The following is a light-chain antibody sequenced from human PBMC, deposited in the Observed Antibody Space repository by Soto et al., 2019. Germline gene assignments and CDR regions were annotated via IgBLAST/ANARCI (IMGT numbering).Light chain of an antibody. J-gene: IGLJ2*01. CDR2: STS. CDR3: LLYYGGALV. Sequence: QTVVTQEPSLTVSPGGTVTLTCASSTGAVTSGYYPNWFQQKPGQAPRALIYSTSNTHSWTPARFSGSLLGGKAALTLSGVQPEDEAEYYCLLYYGGALVFGGGTKLTV. V-gene: IGLV7-43*01. CDR1: TGAVTSGYY.